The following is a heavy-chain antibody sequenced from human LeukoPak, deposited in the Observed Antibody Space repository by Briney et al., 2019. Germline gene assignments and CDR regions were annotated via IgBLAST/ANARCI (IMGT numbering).Heavy chain of an antibody. J-gene: IGHJ4*02. D-gene: IGHD3-10*01. CDR1: GFTFSSFW. CDR2: IKQDGSER. V-gene: IGHV3-7*01. CDR3: ATGPIWFGELLED. Sequence: PGGSLRLSCAASGFTFSSFWMNWVRQAPGKGLEWVANIKQDGSERYYVDSVRGRFTISRDNAKDSLYLQMNSLRAEDTAVYYCATGPIWFGELLEDWGQGNLVTVSS.